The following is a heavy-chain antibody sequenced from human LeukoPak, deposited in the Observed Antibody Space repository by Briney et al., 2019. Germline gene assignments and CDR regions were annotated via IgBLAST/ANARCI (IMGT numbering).Heavy chain of an antibody. D-gene: IGHD6-19*01. CDR1: GFTFGAYY. J-gene: IGHJ4*02. CDR2: IKQDGSEK. Sequence: GESLRLSCAASGFTFGAYYMTWVRQAPGKGLEWVANIKQDGSEKYYVDSVKGRFTISRDNANNSLYLQMNSLRAEDTAVYYCARMSGIAVAAIWISYFDYWGQGTLVTVSP. V-gene: IGHV3-7*03. CDR3: ARMSGIAVAAIWISYFDY.